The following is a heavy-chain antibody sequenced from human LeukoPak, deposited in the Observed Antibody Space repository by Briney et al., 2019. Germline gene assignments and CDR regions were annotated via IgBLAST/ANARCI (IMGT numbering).Heavy chain of an antibody. D-gene: IGHD3-3*01. Sequence: PSETLSLTCTVSGGSISSYYWSWIRQPPGKGLEWIGYIYYSGSTNYNPSLKSRVTISVDTSKNQFSLKLSSVTAADTAVYYCARGATSPLKYYDFWSGYYTGAFDIWGQGTMVTVSS. V-gene: IGHV4-59*01. J-gene: IGHJ3*02. CDR2: IYYSGST. CDR1: GGSISSYY. CDR3: ARGATSPLKYYDFWSGYYTGAFDI.